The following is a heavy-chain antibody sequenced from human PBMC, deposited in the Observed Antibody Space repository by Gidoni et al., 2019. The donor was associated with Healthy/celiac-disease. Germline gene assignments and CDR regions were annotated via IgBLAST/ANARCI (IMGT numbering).Heavy chain of an antibody. J-gene: IGHJ4*02. CDR1: GFTFRGSS. V-gene: IGHV3-73*01. D-gene: IGHD5-18*01. Sequence: EVQLVESGGGLVQPGGSLKLSCAASGFTFRGSSMHWVRQASGKGLEWVGRIRSKANSYATAYAASVKGRFTISRDDSKNTAYLQMNSLKTEDTAVYYCTRLEIGDTAMVNFDYWGQGTLVTVSS. CDR3: TRLEIGDTAMVNFDY. CDR2: IRSKANSYAT.